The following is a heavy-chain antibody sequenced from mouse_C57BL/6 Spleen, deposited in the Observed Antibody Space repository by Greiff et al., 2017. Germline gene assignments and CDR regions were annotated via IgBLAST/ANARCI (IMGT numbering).Heavy chain of an antibody. Sequence: QVQLQQPGAELVRPGSSVKLSCKASGYTFTSYWMHWVKQRPIQGLEWIGNIDPSDSETHYNQKFKDKATLTVDKSSSTAYMQRSSLTSEDAAVYYCARSGDYDGFDYWGQGTTLTVSS. CDR2: IDPSDSET. D-gene: IGHD2-4*01. CDR1: GYTFTSYW. CDR3: ARSGDYDGFDY. V-gene: IGHV1-52*01. J-gene: IGHJ2*01.